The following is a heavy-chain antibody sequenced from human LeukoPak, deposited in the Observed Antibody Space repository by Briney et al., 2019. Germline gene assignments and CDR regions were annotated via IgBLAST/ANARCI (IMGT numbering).Heavy chain of an antibody. J-gene: IGHJ4*02. CDR1: GGTFSSYA. CDR3: ARPSMGDSSGYLDY. V-gene: IGHV1-69*01. Sequence: SVKVSCKASGGTFSSYAISWVRQDPGQGLEWMGGIIPIFGTANYAQKFQGRVTITADESTSTAYMELSSLRSEDTAVYYCARPSMGDSSGYLDYWGQGTLVTVSS. D-gene: IGHD3-22*01. CDR2: IIPIFGTA.